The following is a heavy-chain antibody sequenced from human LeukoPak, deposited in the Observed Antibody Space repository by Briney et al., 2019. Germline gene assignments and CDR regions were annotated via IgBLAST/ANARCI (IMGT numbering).Heavy chain of an antibody. CDR2: IIPIFGTA. D-gene: IGHD3-10*01. V-gene: IGHV1-69*13. CDR3: ARCYGSGDLKDAFDI. CDR1: GGTFSSYA. Sequence: GASVKVSCKASGGTFSSYAISWVRQAPGQGLEWMGGIIPIFGTANYAQKFQGRVTITADESTSTAYMELSSLRSEDTAVYYCARCYGSGDLKDAFDIWGQGTMVTVSS. J-gene: IGHJ3*02.